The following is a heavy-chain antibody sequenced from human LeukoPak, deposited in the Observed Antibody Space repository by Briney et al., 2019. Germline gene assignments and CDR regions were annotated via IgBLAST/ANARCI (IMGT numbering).Heavy chain of an antibody. CDR2: ISYDGGNK. D-gene: IGHD5-18*01. V-gene: IGHV3-30-3*01. CDR3: ARDYEWIRNFDY. Sequence: GGSLRLSCAASGFTSSNYAIHWVRQAPGKGLEWVSTISYDGGNKYYADSVKGRFTISRENSKNTLYLQMNSLRAEDTAVYYCARDYEWIRNFDYWGQGPLVTVSS. CDR1: GFTSSNYA. J-gene: IGHJ4*02.